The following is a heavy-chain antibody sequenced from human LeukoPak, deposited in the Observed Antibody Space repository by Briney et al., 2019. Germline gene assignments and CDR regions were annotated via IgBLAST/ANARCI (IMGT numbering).Heavy chain of an antibody. CDR1: GFTFSNYA. Sequence: PGGSLRLSCAASGFTFSNYAMRWVRQAPGKGLEWVSGISGSSGSTYYADSVKGRFTISRDNSKNTLYLQMNSLRAEDTAVYYCAKDFEGGEQWFGELSQYGMDVWGQGTTVTVSS. V-gene: IGHV3-23*01. CDR2: ISGSSGST. CDR3: AKDFEGGEQWFGELSQYGMDV. D-gene: IGHD3-10*01. J-gene: IGHJ6*02.